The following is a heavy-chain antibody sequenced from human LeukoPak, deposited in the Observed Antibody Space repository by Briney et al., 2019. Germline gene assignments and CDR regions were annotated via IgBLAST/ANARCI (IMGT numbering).Heavy chain of an antibody. V-gene: IGHV3-30*18. CDR3: AKDHGSGSYTLDY. J-gene: IGHJ4*02. Sequence: PGGSLRLSCAASGFTVSSYWMSWVRQAPGKGLEWVAVISYDGSNKYYADSVKGRFTISRDNSKNTLYLQMNSLRAEDTAVYYCAKDHGSGSYTLDYWGQGTLVTVSS. CDR1: GFTVSSYW. CDR2: ISYDGSNK. D-gene: IGHD3-10*01.